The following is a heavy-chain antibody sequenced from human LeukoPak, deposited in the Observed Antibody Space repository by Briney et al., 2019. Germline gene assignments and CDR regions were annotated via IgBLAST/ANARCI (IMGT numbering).Heavy chain of an antibody. CDR2: ISGDGGST. Sequence: GESMRLSCAASGFTFDDYAMHWVRQAPGKGLEWVSLISGDGGSTYYANSVKGRFIISRDNSKNSMYLQMNSLRSKDPALYYRGVGGLLSYYYYGMDVWGQGTTVTVSS. J-gene: IGHJ6*02. CDR1: GFTFDDYA. D-gene: IGHD2-15*01. CDR3: GVGGLLSYYYYGMDV. V-gene: IGHV3-43*02.